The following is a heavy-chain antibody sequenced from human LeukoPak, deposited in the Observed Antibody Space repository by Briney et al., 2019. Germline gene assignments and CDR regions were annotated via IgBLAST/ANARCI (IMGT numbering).Heavy chain of an antibody. V-gene: IGHV3-23*01. Sequence: GGSLRLSCAGSGFTFANYAMVWVRQTPGKGLQWVSAIRGSGGNTFYADSVQGRFTMSRDNSKNTLYLQMNSLRAEDTAVYYCAKDPDGDYVGAFDFQRWGQGTQVTVSS. CDR2: IRGSGGNT. CDR3: AKDPDGDYVGAFDFQR. CDR1: GFTFANYA. J-gene: IGHJ1*01. D-gene: IGHD4-17*01.